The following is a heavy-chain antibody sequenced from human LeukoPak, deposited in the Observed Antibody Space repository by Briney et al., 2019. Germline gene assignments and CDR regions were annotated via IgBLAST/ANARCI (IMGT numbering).Heavy chain of an antibody. CDR1: GFTFSNSA. V-gene: IGHV1-58*02. Sequence: ASVKVSCKASGFTFSNSAIQWVRQARGQRLEWIGWIGVAGDNTNYAQTLQGRITITRDMSTSTAYMELTSLRSDDTAVYYCAAEIYGGNTDCCTFDFWGPGTPVTVSS. CDR2: IGVAGDNT. D-gene: IGHD4-23*01. CDR3: AAEIYGGNTDCCTFDF. J-gene: IGHJ3*01.